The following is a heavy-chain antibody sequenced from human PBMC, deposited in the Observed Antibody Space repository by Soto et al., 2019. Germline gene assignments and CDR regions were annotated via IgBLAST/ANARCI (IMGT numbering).Heavy chain of an antibody. CDR1: GFTLSGVG. J-gene: IGHJ4*02. CDR3: AKGGWYTSSSRSDC. CDR2: MSYDGRNQ. D-gene: IGHD6-6*01. Sequence: QVQLVESGGGVVQPGTSLRLSCSASGFTLSGVGMHWVRQAPGKGLEWVAVMSYDGRNQYYADSVKGRFTLSRDSSKSTLYLQMNSLRTEDAAVYYCAKGGWYTSSSRSDCWGQGTLVTVSS. V-gene: IGHV3-30*18.